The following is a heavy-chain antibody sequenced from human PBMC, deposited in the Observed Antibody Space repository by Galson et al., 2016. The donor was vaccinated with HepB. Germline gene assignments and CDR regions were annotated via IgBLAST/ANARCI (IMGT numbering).Heavy chain of an antibody. Sequence: SLRLSCAGSGFNFSNYAMSWVRRAPGKGLEWVSGISGSSGSTYYADSVKGRFTISRDNSKNTLYLQMNSLRAEDTAVYYCARDFGDYFTPWYYYFGMDVWGQGTTVTVSS. CDR2: ISGSSGST. D-gene: IGHD4-17*01. CDR3: ARDFGDYFTPWYYYFGMDV. J-gene: IGHJ6*02. V-gene: IGHV3-23*01. CDR1: GFNFSNYA.